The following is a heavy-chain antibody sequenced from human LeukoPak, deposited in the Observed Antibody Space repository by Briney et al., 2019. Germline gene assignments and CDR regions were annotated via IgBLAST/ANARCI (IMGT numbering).Heavy chain of an antibody. CDR2: VFYSGNT. CDR1: GGSINSYY. V-gene: IGHV4-59*01. J-gene: IGHJ5*02. CDR3: ARARDDYINNWFDP. D-gene: IGHD5-24*01. Sequence: PSETLSLTCIVSGGSINSYYWNWIRQPPGKGLEWIGYVFYSGNTNYNPSLKSRVTISVGASKRQLSLKLSSVTAADTAVYYCARARDDYINNWFDPWGQGTLVTVSS.